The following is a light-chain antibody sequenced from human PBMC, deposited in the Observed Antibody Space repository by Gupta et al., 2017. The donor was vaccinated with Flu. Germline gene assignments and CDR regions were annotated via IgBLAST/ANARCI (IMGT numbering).Light chain of an antibody. Sequence: QSVLTQPPSVSAAPGQKVTISCSGSSSNIVNNYVSWYQQLPGTAPKLLIYENNKRPSGIPDRFFGSKSGTSANPGTTGLQTGDEADDYCGKSATSLSACVFGGGTKFTVL. CDR3: GKSATSLSACV. V-gene: IGLV1-51*02. CDR2: ENN. CDR1: SSNIVNNY. J-gene: IGLJ3*02.